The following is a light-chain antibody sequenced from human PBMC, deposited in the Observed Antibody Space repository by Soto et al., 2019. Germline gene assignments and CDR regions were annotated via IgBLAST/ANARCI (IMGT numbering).Light chain of an antibody. V-gene: IGLV2-14*03. J-gene: IGLJ2*01. CDR2: DVS. CDR1: SSDVGGYNY. CDR3: SSYTSGKTVV. Sequence: QSVLTQPASVSGSPGQSITISCTGTSSDVGGYNYVSWYQQLPGKAPKLMIYDVSDRPSGVSNRFSGSKSGNTASLTISGLQAEDEADYYCSSYTSGKTVVFGGGTKLTVL.